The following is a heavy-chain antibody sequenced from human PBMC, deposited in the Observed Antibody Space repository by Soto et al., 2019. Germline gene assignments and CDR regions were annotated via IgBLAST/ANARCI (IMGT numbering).Heavy chain of an antibody. J-gene: IGHJ6*02. V-gene: IGHV3-66*01. CDR1: GFTVSSNY. CDR3: AREYYYGSGITHRAGDYYYGMDV. D-gene: IGHD3-10*01. CDR2: IYSGGST. Sequence: GGSLRLSCAASGFTVSSNYMSWVRQAPGKGLEWVSVIYSGGSTYYADSVKGRFTISRHNSKNTLYLQMNSLRAEDTAVYYCAREYYYGSGITHRAGDYYYGMDVWGQGTTVTVSS.